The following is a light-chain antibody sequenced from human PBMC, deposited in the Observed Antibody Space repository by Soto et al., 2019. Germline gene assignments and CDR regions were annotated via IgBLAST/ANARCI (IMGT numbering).Light chain of an antibody. CDR3: SSWDDSLNGFVV. CDR2: NDY. Sequence: QSVLTQPPSASGTPGQRVTISCSGSSSNIGSNTVNWYQQLPGTAPKLLIYNDYQRPSGVPDRFSGSKSGTSASLAISGLHSEDEADYSCSSWDDSLNGFVVFGGRTKLTV. V-gene: IGLV1-44*01. J-gene: IGLJ2*01. CDR1: SSNIGSNT.